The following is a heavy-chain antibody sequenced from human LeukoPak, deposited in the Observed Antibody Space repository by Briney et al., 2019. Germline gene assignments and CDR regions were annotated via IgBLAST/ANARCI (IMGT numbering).Heavy chain of an antibody. CDR3: ARELGGVVTRDY. CDR2: INPNSGGT. Sequence: ASVKVSCKASGYTFTGYYMHWVRQAPGQGLEWMGWINPNSGGTNYAQKFQGRVTMTRDTSISTAYMELSRLRSDDTAVYYCARELGGVVTRDYWGQGTLVTVSS. CDR1: GYTFTGYY. V-gene: IGHV1-2*02. D-gene: IGHD3-3*01. J-gene: IGHJ4*02.